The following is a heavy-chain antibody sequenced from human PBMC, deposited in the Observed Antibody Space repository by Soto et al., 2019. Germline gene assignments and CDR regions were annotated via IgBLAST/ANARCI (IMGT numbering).Heavy chain of an antibody. D-gene: IGHD3-22*01. CDR2: ISGSGGST. CDR1: GFTFSNYA. V-gene: IGHV3-23*01. J-gene: IGHJ5*02. CDR3: AKVVIVVVITWFDP. Sequence: HPGGSLRLSCAASGFTFSNYAMSWVHQAPGKGLEWVSAISGSGGSTYYADSVKGRFTISRDTSKNTLYLQMNSLRAEDTAVYYCAKVVIVVVITWFDPWGQGTLVTVSS.